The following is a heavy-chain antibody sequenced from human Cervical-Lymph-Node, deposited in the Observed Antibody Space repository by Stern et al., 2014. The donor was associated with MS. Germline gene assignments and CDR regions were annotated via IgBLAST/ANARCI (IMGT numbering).Heavy chain of an antibody. J-gene: IGHJ5*02. D-gene: IGHD3-10*01. CDR1: GGTFSNYA. V-gene: IGHV1-69*06. CDR3: ARDQGDYGSGSDYSWFDP. Sequence: VQLVESGAEVKKPGSSVKVSCKASGGTFSNYAISWVRQAPEQRLEWMGGIIPGLGTTSYAQKFQCRSTISADTSTNTVYMELRSLRSEDTAVYFCARDQGDYGSGSDYSWFDPWGQGTLVTVSS. CDR2: IIPGLGTT.